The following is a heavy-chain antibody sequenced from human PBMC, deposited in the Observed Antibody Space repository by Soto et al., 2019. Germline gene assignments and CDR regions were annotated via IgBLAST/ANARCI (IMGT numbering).Heavy chain of an antibody. D-gene: IGHD3-16*01. CDR3: AKSVGVSGGMDV. J-gene: IGHJ6*02. CDR2: INAGNGNT. Sequence: ASVKVSCKASGYTFTSYSMHWVRQAPGQRLEWMGWINAGNGNTKYSQKFQGRVTMTRNTSISTAYMELSSLRSEDTAVYYCAKSVGVSGGMDVWGQGTTVTVSS. CDR1: GYTFTSYS. V-gene: IGHV1-3*01.